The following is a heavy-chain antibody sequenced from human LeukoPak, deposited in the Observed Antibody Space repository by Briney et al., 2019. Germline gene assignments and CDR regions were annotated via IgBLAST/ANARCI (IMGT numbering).Heavy chain of an antibody. V-gene: IGHV4-61*01. CDR3: ARDKVLDYYYGMDV. CDR2: IYYSGST. D-gene: IGHD2-8*01. Sequence: SETLSLTCTVSGGSVSSGSYYWSWIRQSPGKGLEWIGYIYYSGSTNYNPSLKSRVTISVDTSKNQFSLKLSSVTAADTAVYYCARDKVLDYYYGMDVWGQGTTVTVSS. CDR1: GGSVSSGSYY. J-gene: IGHJ6*02.